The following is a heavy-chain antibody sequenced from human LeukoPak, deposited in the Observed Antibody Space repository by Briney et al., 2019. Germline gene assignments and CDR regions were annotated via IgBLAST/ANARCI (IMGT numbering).Heavy chain of an antibody. Sequence: SETLSLTCAVYGGSFSGYYWSWIRQPPGKGLEWIGEINHSGSTNYNPSLKSRVTMSVDTSKNQFSLKLSSVTAADTAVYYCAREIATGTRVFDYWGQGTLVTVSS. CDR1: GGSFSGYY. CDR2: INHSGST. D-gene: IGHD1-1*01. J-gene: IGHJ4*02. V-gene: IGHV4-34*01. CDR3: AREIATGTRVFDY.